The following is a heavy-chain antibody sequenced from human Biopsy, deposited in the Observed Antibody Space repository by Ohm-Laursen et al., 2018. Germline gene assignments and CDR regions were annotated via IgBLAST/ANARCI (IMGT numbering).Heavy chain of an antibody. Sequence: ASVKVSCKISGHALSELSMHWVRQSPGKGLEWMGGFSPEEGETLYAQKFQGRVTMSEDTSTDTAYMELSSLTSEDTAVYYCAADIIFTLDSWGQGTLVTVSS. CDR3: AADIIFTLDS. CDR2: FSPEEGET. V-gene: IGHV1-24*01. J-gene: IGHJ4*02. CDR1: GHALSELS. D-gene: IGHD2/OR15-2a*01.